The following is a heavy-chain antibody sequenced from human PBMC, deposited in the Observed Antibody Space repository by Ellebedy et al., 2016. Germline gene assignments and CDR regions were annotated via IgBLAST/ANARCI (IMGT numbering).Heavy chain of an antibody. CDR3: ARDLGAPFYHSGRYDGVDF. CDR2: ISVDSDYI. V-gene: IGHV3-21*01. J-gene: IGHJ4*01. Sequence: GGSLRLSXEASEFSFSDYAMNWVRQAPGKGLEWVSTISVDSDYIYYADSVKGRFTISRDNAKNSISLHMSSLRAEDTAVYYCARDLGAPFYHSGRYDGVDFWGHGTLVTVSS. CDR1: EFSFSDYA. D-gene: IGHD1-26*01.